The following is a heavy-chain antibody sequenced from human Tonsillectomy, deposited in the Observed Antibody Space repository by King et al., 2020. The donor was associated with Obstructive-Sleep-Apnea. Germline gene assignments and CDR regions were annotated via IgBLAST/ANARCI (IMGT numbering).Heavy chain of an antibody. V-gene: IGHV1-69*01. CDR1: GGTFSSYA. D-gene: IGHD5-12*01. Sequence: QLVQSGAEVKKPGSSVKVSCKASGGTFSSYAISWVRQAPGQGVEWMGGIIPIFGTANYAQKFQGRVTITADESTGTAYMGLSSLRSEDTAVYYFARDLRAGGGYEGGLSQGDNWFDPWGQGTLVTVSS. CDR2: IIPIFGTA. CDR3: ARDLRAGGGYEGGLSQGDNWFDP. J-gene: IGHJ5*02.